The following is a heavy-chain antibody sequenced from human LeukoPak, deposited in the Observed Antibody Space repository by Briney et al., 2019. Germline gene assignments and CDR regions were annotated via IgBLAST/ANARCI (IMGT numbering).Heavy chain of an antibody. CDR1: GLPFTDFY. D-gene: IGHD5-24*01. Sequence: ASVKVSCKASGLPFTDFYIHWVRQAPGQGLEWMGEINLRTGGKKYVKNLQGRVTMTRDTSITTAYVELSRLTSDDTAMYYCARDSASESHAYTFDYWGQGVLVTVSS. V-gene: IGHV1-2*02. CDR2: INLRTGGK. J-gene: IGHJ4*02. CDR3: ARDSASESHAYTFDY.